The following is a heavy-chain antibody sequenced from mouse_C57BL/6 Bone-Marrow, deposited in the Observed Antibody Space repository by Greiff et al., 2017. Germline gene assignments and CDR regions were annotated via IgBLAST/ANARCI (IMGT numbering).Heavy chain of an antibody. D-gene: IGHD1-1*01. J-gene: IGHJ3*01. CDR1: GYSFTGYY. V-gene: IGHV1-42*01. Sequence: EVQLQQSGPELVKPGASVKISCKASGYSFTGYYMNWVKQSPEKSLEWIGEINPSTGGTTYNQKFKAKSTLTVDKSSSTDYMQLKRLTSEDSAVYYCARGATVVATRDFAYWGQGTLVTVSA. CDR3: ARGATVVATRDFAY. CDR2: INPSTGGT.